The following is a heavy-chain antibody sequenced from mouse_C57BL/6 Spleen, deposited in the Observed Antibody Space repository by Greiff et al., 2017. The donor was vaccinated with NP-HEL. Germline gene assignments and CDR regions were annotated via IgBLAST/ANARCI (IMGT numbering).Heavy chain of an antibody. CDR2: IYPRSGNT. CDR3: ASGDNSGYDAY. V-gene: IGHV1-81*01. J-gene: IGHJ3*01. Sequence: QVQLQQSGAELARPGASVKLSCKASGYTFTSYGISWVKQRTGQGLAWIGEIYPRSGNTYYNEKFKGKATLTADKSSSTAYMELRSLTSEDSAVYFCASGDNSGYDAYWGQGTLVTVSA. D-gene: IGHD3-2*02. CDR1: GYTFTSYG.